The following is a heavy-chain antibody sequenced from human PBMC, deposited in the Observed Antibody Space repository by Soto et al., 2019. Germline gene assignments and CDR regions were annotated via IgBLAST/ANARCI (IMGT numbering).Heavy chain of an antibody. V-gene: IGHV1-69*01. CDR3: ARDSTAYYYDSSGYYSDAFDI. CDR1: GGTFSSYA. Sequence: QVQLVQSGAEVQKPGSSVKVSCKASGGTFSSYAISWVRQAPGQGLEWMGGIIPIFGTANYAQKFQGRVTITADESTSTAYMELSSLRSEDTAVYYCARDSTAYYYDSSGYYSDAFDIWGQGTMVTVSS. D-gene: IGHD3-22*01. J-gene: IGHJ3*02. CDR2: IIPIFGTA.